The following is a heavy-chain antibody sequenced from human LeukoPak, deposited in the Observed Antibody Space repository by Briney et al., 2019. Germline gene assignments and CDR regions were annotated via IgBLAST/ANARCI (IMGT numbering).Heavy chain of an antibody. V-gene: IGHV3-30*18. J-gene: IGHJ4*02. CDR3: AKDRLWSYYYDSSGYYLDY. CDR1: GFTFSSYG. Sequence: PGGSLRLSCAASGFTFSSYGMHWVRQAPGKGLEWVAVISYDGSNKYYADSVKGRFTISRDNSKNTLYLQMNSLRAEDTAVYYCAKDRLWSYYYDSSGYYLDYWDQGTLVTVSS. CDR2: ISYDGSNK. D-gene: IGHD3-22*01.